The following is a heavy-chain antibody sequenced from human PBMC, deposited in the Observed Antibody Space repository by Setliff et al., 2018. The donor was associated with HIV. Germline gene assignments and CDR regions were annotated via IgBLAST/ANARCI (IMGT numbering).Heavy chain of an antibody. V-gene: IGHV4-4*07. Sequence: SSETLSLTCTVSGGSISSYYWSWIRQPAGKGLEWIGRIYTRGSTNYNPSLKRRVTMSGDPSKNQFSLTLSSVTAADTAVYYCARDSRLSYGKIHDAFDICGQGTMVTVSS. D-gene: IGHD3-16*01. CDR2: IYTRGST. J-gene: IGHJ3*02. CDR3: ARDSRLSYGKIHDAFDI. CDR1: GGSISSYY.